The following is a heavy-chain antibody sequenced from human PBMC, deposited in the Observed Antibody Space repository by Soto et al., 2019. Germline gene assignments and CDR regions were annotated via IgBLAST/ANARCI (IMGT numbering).Heavy chain of an antibody. D-gene: IGHD1-26*01. CDR1: GGTFSSYA. CDR2: IIPIFGTA. J-gene: IGHJ5*02. V-gene: IGHV1-69*13. CDR3: ARTRIVGATQTPNWFEP. Sequence: GASVKVSCKASGGTFSSYAISWVRQAPGQGLEWMGGIIPIFGTANYAQKFQGRVTITADESTSTAYMELSSLRSEDTAVYYCARTRIVGATQTPNWFEPWGQGTRVTVSS.